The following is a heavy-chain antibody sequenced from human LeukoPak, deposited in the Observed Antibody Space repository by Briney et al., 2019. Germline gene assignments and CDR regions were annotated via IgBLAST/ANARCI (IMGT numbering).Heavy chain of an antibody. Sequence: ASVKVSCKASGYTFTSYGISWVRQAPGQGLGWWGWFSAYIGNTIYAQKLKGRVTMTTDTSTSTAYMELRSLRSDDTAVYYWARVGAATGIPFSWYDRRGQGTLVTVSS. CDR3: ARVGAATGIPFSWYDR. V-gene: IGHV1-18*01. CDR1: GYTFTSYG. CDR2: FSAYIGNT. D-gene: IGHD6-13*01. J-gene: IGHJ5*02.